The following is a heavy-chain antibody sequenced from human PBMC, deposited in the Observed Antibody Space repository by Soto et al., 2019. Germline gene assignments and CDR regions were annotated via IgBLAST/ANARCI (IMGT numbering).Heavy chain of an antibody. CDR3: AKYTAMVADS. Sequence: QVQLQESGPGLMKPSETLSLTCTVSGGSISGNYWSWIRQTPGKGLEWIGYMYFTGSTNYNPSLKSRVTMSVDTSKNQFSLKLSSVTAADTAIYYCAKYTAMVADSWGQGTLVTVSS. CDR2: MYFTGST. V-gene: IGHV4-59*01. CDR1: GGSISGNY. J-gene: IGHJ5*01. D-gene: IGHD5-18*01.